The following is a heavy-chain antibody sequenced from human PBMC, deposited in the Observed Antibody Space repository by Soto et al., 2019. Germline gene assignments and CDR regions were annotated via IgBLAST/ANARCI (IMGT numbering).Heavy chain of an antibody. D-gene: IGHD3-3*01. CDR1: GYTFTSYG. Sequence: GASVKVSCKASGYTFTSYGISWVRQAPGQGLEWMGWISAYNGNTNYAQKLQGRVTMTTDTSTSTAYMELRSLRSDDTAVYYCARVLRLSIFGVVTIPMKQGNWFDPWGQGTLVTVSS. CDR2: ISAYNGNT. V-gene: IGHV1-18*01. CDR3: ARVLRLSIFGVVTIPMKQGNWFDP. J-gene: IGHJ5*02.